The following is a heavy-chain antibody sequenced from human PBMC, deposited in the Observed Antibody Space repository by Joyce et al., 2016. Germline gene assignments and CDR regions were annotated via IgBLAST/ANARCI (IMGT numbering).Heavy chain of an antibody. CDR3: ARATSYYFYYYMDV. CDR2: ISRSSNTR. Sequence: EVQLVESGGGLVQPGGSLRLSCAASGFTFNTYSMNWVRQAPGKGLEWVSYISRSSNTRYYVDSVKGRFTISRDNAKNSLYLQMNSLRAEDTAVYFCARATSYYFYYYMDVWGKGTTVTVSS. CDR1: GFTFNTYS. V-gene: IGHV3-48*01. J-gene: IGHJ6*03.